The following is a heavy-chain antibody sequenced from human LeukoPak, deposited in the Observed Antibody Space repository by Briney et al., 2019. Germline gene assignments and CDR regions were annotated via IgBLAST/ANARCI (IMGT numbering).Heavy chain of an antibody. CDR1: GYTFTSYY. V-gene: IGHV1-46*01. CDR3: ARDRRPYSSGWYADLDY. CDR2: INPSGGST. J-gene: IGHJ4*02. D-gene: IGHD6-19*01. Sequence: GASVKVPCKASGYTFTSYYMHWVRQAPGQGLEWMGIINPSGGSTSYAQKFQGRVTMTRDTSTSTVYMELSSLRSEDTAVYYCARDRRPYSSGWYADLDYWGQGALVTVSS.